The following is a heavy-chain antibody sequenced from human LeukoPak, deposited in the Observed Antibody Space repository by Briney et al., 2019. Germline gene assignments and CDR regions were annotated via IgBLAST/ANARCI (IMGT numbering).Heavy chain of an antibody. V-gene: IGHV3-66*01. Sequence: SGGSLRLSCAASGFTVSSNYMSWVRQAPGKGLEWVSVIYSGGSTYYADSVKGSFTISRDNSKNPLYLQMNSLRAEDTALYYCARGRPNSSTWYYYYGMDVWGQGTTVTVSS. J-gene: IGHJ6*02. CDR2: IYSGGST. CDR1: GFTVSSNY. CDR3: ARGRPNSSTWYYYYGMDV. D-gene: IGHD6-13*01.